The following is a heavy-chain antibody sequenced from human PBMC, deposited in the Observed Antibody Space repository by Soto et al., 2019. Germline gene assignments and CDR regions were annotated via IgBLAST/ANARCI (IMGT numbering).Heavy chain of an antibody. CDR3: ARVADSSGYYYGGLDY. V-gene: IGHV1-69*13. J-gene: IGHJ4*02. CDR2: IIPIFGTA. CDR1: GGTFSSYA. D-gene: IGHD3-22*01. Sequence: ASVKVSCKASGGTFSSYAISWVRQAPGQGLEWMGGIIPIFGTANYAQKFQGRVTITADESTSTAYMELSSLRSEDTAVYYCARVADSSGYYYGGLDYWGQGTLVTVSS.